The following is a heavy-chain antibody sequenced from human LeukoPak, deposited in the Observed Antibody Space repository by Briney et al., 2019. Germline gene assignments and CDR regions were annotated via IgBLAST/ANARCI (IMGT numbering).Heavy chain of an antibody. V-gene: IGHV3-23*01. J-gene: IGHJ4*02. D-gene: IGHD5-24*01. CDR3: AKDDAWLQYGN. CDR1: GFTFSSHG. Sequence: QAGGSLRLSCAASGFTFSSHGMNWVREAPGKGPEWVSGISPNGVITYYADSVKGRFTISRDNSKGTVYLQMNSLRPEDTAVYYCAKDDAWLQYGNWGRGTLVTVSS. CDR2: ISPNGVIT.